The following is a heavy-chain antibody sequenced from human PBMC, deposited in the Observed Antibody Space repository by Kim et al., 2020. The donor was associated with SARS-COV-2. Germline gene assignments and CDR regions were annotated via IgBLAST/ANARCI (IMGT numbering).Heavy chain of an antibody. Sequence: SETLSLTCTVSGGSISSGGYYWSWIRQHPGKGLEWIGYIYYSGSTYYNPSLKSRVTISVDTSKNQFSLKLSSVTAADTAVYYCAREGSSGYYLLDWGQGTLVTVSS. D-gene: IGHD3-22*01. J-gene: IGHJ4*02. CDR1: GGSISSGGYY. V-gene: IGHV4-31*03. CDR3: AREGSSGYYLLD. CDR2: IYYSGST.